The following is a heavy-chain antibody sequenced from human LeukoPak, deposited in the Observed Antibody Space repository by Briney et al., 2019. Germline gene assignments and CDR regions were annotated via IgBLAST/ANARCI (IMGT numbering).Heavy chain of an antibody. V-gene: IGHV4-59*01. J-gene: IGHJ4*02. CDR3: AGSHYDILTGYYIFDY. CDR1: GGSISSYY. Sequence: PSETLSLTCTVSGGSISSYYWSWIRQPPGKGLEWIGYIYYSGSTNYNPSLKSRVTISVDTSKNQFSLKLSSVTAADTAVYYCAGSHYDILTGYYIFDYWGQGTLVTVSS. CDR2: IYYSGST. D-gene: IGHD3-9*01.